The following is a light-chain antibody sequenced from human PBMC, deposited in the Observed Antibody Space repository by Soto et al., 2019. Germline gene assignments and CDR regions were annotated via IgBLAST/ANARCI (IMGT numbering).Light chain of an antibody. CDR2: GAS. V-gene: IGKV3D-15*01. CDR1: QFVSSR. J-gene: IGKJ1*01. Sequence: DIVLTQSPATLSASPGERVTLSCRASQFVSSRLAWYQRRPGQAPRLLIFGASDRATGIPDRFSGSGSGTEFTLTISNLQTEDFAVYYCQQYNKWPRTFGQGTKVDIK. CDR3: QQYNKWPRT.